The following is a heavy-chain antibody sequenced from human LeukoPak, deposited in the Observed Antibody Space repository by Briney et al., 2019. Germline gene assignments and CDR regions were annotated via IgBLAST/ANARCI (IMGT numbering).Heavy chain of an antibody. D-gene: IGHD3-22*01. CDR2: IYYSGST. Sequence: SETPSLTCTVSGGSISTYYWSWIRQPPGKGLEWIGYIYYSGSTNYNPSLKSRVTISVDTSNNQFSLRLSSVTAADTAVYYCARGYRQYYFDYWGQGTLVTVSS. CDR3: ARGYRQYYFDY. CDR1: GGSISTYY. V-gene: IGHV4-59*01. J-gene: IGHJ4*02.